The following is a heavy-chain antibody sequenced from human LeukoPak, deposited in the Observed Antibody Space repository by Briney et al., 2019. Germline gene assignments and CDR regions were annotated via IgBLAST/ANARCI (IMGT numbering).Heavy chain of an antibody. Sequence: GGSLRLSCAASGFTFSGSAMHWVRQASGKGREWVGRIRSKANSYATAYAASVKGRFTISRDDSKNTAYLQMNSLKTEDPAVYYCTTKTLRLGELSFQIDYWGQGTLVTVSS. V-gene: IGHV3-73*01. CDR3: TTKTLRLGELSFQIDY. CDR1: GFTFSGSA. D-gene: IGHD3-16*02. J-gene: IGHJ4*02. CDR2: IRSKANSYAT.